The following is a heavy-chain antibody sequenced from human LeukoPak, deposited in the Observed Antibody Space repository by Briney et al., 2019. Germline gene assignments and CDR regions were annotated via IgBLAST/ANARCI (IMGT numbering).Heavy chain of an antibody. CDR2: IRYDGSNQ. J-gene: IGHJ6*03. CDR3: AKVDELYYYYMDV. V-gene: IGHV3-30*02. Sequence: GGSLRLSCAASGFTFSSYWMHWVRQAPGKGLEWVAFIRYDGSNQYYADSVKGRFTISRDNSKNTLYLQMNSLRAEDTAVYYCAKVDELYYYYMDVWGKGTTVTVSS. D-gene: IGHD1-7*01. CDR1: GFTFSSYW.